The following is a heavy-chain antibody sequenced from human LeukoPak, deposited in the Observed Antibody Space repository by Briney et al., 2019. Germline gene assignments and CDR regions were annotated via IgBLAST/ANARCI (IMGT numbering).Heavy chain of an antibody. J-gene: IGHJ4*02. CDR2: ISYDGSNK. V-gene: IGHV3-30*18. D-gene: IGHD3-22*01. CDR1: GFTFSSYG. Sequence: GGSLRLSCAASGFTFSSYGMHWVRQAPGKGLEWVAVISYDGSNKYYADSVKGRFTISRDNSKNTLYLQMYGLRAEDTAVYYCAKDIPYYYDSSGYDYWGQGTLVTVSS. CDR3: AKDIPYYYDSSGYDY.